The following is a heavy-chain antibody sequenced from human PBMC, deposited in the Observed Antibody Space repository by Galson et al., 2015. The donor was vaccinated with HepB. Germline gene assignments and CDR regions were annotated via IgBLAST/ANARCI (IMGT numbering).Heavy chain of an antibody. V-gene: IGHV4-39*01. D-gene: IGHD5-12*01. CDR3: ARNADQRRYGGYDYNVFDI. J-gene: IGHJ3*02. CDR2: VYYSGST. CDR1: GGSISGSSYY. Sequence: SETLSLTCTVSGGSISGSSYYWGWIRQSPVKGLEWIGRVYYSGSTYYNPSLKSRLSISVDTSRKQFSLKLNAVTAADTAVYYCARNADQRRYGGYDYNVFDIWGQGTMVTVSS.